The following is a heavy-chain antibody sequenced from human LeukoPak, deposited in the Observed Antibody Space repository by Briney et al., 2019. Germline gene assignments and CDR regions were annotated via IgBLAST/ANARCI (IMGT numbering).Heavy chain of an antibody. Sequence: GGSLRLSCAASGFTFDDYAMHWVRQAPGKSLEWVSGISWNSGSIGYADSVKGRFTISRDKAKNSLYLQMNSLRAEDTALYYCAKDSVDILTGPDYWGQGTLVTVSS. J-gene: IGHJ4*02. CDR3: AKDSVDILTGPDY. V-gene: IGHV3-9*01. D-gene: IGHD3-9*01. CDR2: ISWNSGSI. CDR1: GFTFDDYA.